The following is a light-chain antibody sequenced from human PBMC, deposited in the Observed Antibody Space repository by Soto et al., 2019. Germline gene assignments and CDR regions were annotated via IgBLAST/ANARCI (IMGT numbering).Light chain of an antibody. Sequence: DIQMTQSPSSVSASVGDRVTITCRASLDISYLLAWYQQKAGRAPKLLIYAASTLEGGVPSRFSGSESGTHFTLTISSLQPEDFATYFCQQANSFPFTFGPGTKVDMK. J-gene: IGKJ3*01. V-gene: IGKV1-12*01. CDR3: QQANSFPFT. CDR2: AAS. CDR1: LDISYL.